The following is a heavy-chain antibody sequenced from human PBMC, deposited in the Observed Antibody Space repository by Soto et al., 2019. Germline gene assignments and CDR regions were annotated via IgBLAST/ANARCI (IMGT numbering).Heavy chain of an antibody. CDR2: ISHSGST. J-gene: IGHJ4*02. CDR3: ARAYVPSGSPARYFDF. CDR1: GASISRSDW. D-gene: IGHD1-26*01. Sequence: QVQLQESGPGLVKPSGTLSLTCAVSGASISRSDWWSWVRQPPGKGLEWIGEISHSGSTDYRPSLMGQMFLVVDKSRNLFSPKLTSVTAADTAVYFCARAYVPSGSPARYFDFWGQGAVVTVSS. V-gene: IGHV4-4*02.